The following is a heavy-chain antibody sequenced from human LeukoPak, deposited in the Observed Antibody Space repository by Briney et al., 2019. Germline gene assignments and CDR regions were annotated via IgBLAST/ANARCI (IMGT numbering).Heavy chain of an antibody. Sequence: GGSLRLSCAASGFTFSSYSMNWVRPAPGKGLEWVSSISSSSSYIYYADSVKGRFTISRDNAKNSLYLQMNSLRAEDTAVYYCARGRLGYCTNGVCYGYYYYYGMDVWGQGTTVTVSS. V-gene: IGHV3-21*01. CDR2: ISSSSSYI. J-gene: IGHJ6*02. CDR1: GFTFSSYS. CDR3: ARGRLGYCTNGVCYGYYYYYGMDV. D-gene: IGHD2-8*01.